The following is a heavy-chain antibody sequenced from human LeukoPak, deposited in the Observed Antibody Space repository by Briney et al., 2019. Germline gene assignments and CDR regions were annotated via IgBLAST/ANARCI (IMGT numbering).Heavy chain of an antibody. CDR3: ARGFWSGYYYFDY. J-gene: IGHJ4*02. CDR1: GGTFSSYA. V-gene: IGHV1-69*04. D-gene: IGHD3-3*01. CDR2: IIPILGIA. Sequence: ASVKVSCKASGGTFSSYAISWVRQAPGQGLEWMGRIIPILGIANYAQKFQGRVTITADKSTSTAYMELSSLRSGDTAVYYCARGFWSGYYYFDYWGQGTLVTVSS.